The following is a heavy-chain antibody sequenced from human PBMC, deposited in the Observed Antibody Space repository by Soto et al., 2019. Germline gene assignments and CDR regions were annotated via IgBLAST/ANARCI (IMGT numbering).Heavy chain of an antibody. Sequence: EVQLLESGGGLVQPGGSLRLSCAASGFTFSSYGMIWVRQAPGKGLEWVSGISGSGGNTNYADSVKGRFTISRDNSKNTLYLQMNSLRAEDTAVYYCAKDNTSWYYDILTGYYATLYDYWGQGTLVTVSS. CDR3: AKDNTSWYYDILTGYYATLYDY. V-gene: IGHV3-23*01. CDR2: ISGSGGNT. J-gene: IGHJ4*02. D-gene: IGHD3-9*01. CDR1: GFTFSSYG.